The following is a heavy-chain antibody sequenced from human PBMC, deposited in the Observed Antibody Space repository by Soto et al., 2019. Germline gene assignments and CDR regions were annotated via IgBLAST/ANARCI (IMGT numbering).Heavy chain of an antibody. D-gene: IGHD3-3*01. CDR3: VFDFWLVPTV. V-gene: IGHV3-48*01. CDR2: IHSSSSWA. J-gene: IGHJ6*04. CDR1: GFTFSTHS. Sequence: EVQLVESGGGLVQPGGSLKLSCAASGFTFSTHSMNWVRQAPGRGLEWVSYIHSSSSWAVYADSVRGRFTVSRDNWRNSLFLQMSSLRAEDTAVYYCVFDFWLVPTVWGKGTTVTVSS.